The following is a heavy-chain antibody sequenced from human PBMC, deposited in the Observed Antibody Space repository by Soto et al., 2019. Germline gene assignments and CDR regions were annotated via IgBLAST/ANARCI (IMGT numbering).Heavy chain of an antibody. CDR1: GGSISSGGYS. CDR2: IYHSGST. D-gene: IGHD1-26*01. V-gene: IGHV4-30-2*03. Sequence: PSETLSLTCAVSGGSISSGGYSWSWIRQPPGKGLEWIGCIYHSGSTYYNPSLKSRLTITSDRSASTAYMELSSLTSADTAVYYCARDSSFQMGDLVFEYWGQGTLVTVSS. CDR3: ARDSSFQMGDLVFEY. J-gene: IGHJ4*02.